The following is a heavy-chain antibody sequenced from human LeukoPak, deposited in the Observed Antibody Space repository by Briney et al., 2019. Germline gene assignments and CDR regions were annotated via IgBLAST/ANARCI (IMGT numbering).Heavy chain of an antibody. CDR3: ARDTRLRHALFGAFDI. CDR1: GYTFTSYG. CDR2: IIPIFGTA. V-gene: IGHV1-69*05. J-gene: IGHJ3*02. Sequence: SVKVSCKASGYTFTSYGISWVRQAPGQGLEWMGGIIPIFGTANYAQKFQGRVTITTDESTSTAYMELSSLRSEDTAVYYCARDTRLRHALFGAFDIWGQGTMVTVSS. D-gene: IGHD5-12*01.